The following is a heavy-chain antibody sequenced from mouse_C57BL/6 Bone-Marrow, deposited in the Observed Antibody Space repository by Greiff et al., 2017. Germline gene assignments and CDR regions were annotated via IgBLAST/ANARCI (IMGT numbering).Heavy chain of an antibody. J-gene: IGHJ3*01. Sequence: VQLQQPGAELVRPGSSVKLSCKASGYTFTSYWMHWVKQRPIQGLEWIGNIDPSDSETHYNQKFKDKATLTVDKSSSTAYMQLSSLTSEDSAVYYGARGYYGSSSWFAYWGQGTLVTVSA. V-gene: IGHV1-52*01. D-gene: IGHD1-1*01. CDR3: ARGYYGSSSWFAY. CDR1: GYTFTSYW. CDR2: IDPSDSET.